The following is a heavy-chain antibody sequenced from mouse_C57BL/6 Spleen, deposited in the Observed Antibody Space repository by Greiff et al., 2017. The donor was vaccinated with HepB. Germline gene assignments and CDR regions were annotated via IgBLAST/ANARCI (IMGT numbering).Heavy chain of an antibody. CDR2: IDPKSGGT. V-gene: IGHV1-72*01. CDR3: ARAIYYYGSSYGYAMDY. D-gene: IGHD1-1*01. Sequence: QVQLQQPGAELVKPGASVKLSCKASGYTFTSYWMHWVKQRPGRGLEWIGRIDPKSGGTKYNEKFKSKATLTVDKPSSTAYMQLSSLTSEDSAVYYCARAIYYYGSSYGYAMDYWGQGTSVTVSS. J-gene: IGHJ4*01. CDR1: GYTFTSYW.